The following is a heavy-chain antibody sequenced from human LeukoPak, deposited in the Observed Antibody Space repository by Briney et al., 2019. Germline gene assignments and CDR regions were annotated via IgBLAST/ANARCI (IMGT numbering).Heavy chain of an antibody. J-gene: IGHJ4*02. V-gene: IGHV4-34*01. CDR1: GGAFSGYY. D-gene: IGHD1-26*01. CDR3: ARDELGVSY. CDR2: INHSGTT. Sequence: SETLSLTCAGYGGAFSGYYWNWIRQPPGKGLEWIGEINHSGTTNYNPSLKSRVTLSVDTSKNQFSLKLTSVTAADTAVYYCARDELGVSYWGQGTLVIVSS.